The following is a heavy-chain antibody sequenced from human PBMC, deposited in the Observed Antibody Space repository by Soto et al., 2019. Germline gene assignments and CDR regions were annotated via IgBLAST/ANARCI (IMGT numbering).Heavy chain of an antibody. CDR1: GGSFSGYY. Sequence: QVQLQQWGAGLVKPSETLSLTCADYGGSFSGYYWSWIRQPPGKGLEWIGEINHRVSTNYNPSLKSRVTISVDTSKNQFSLKLNSVTAADTAVYYCARGEAGMVRGVIHYWGQGTLVTVSS. V-gene: IGHV4-34*01. CDR2: INHRVST. CDR3: ARGEAGMVRGVIHY. D-gene: IGHD3-10*01. J-gene: IGHJ4*02.